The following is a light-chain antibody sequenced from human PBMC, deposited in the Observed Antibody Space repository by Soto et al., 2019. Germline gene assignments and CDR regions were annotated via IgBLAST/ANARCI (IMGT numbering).Light chain of an antibody. V-gene: IGKV3-20*01. Sequence: EIVLTQSPGTLSLSPGERATLSCRASQSITSGYLAWYQQKPGQAPRLLIYGASSRATGVPDRFSGSGSGTDLTLTISRLEPEDFAVYYCQHYGTSFAFGQGTRLEI. CDR2: GAS. CDR1: QSITSGY. J-gene: IGKJ5*01. CDR3: QHYGTSFA.